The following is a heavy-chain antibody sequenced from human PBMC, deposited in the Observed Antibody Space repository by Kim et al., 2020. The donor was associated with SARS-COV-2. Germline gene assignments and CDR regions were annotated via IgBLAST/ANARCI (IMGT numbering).Heavy chain of an antibody. J-gene: IGHJ4*02. D-gene: IGHD1-26*01. CDR2: ISSSSSTI. CDR1: GFTFSSYS. V-gene: IGHV3-48*04. Sequence: GGSLRLSCAASGFTFSSYSMNWVRQAPGKGLEGVSYISSSSSTIYYADSVKGRFTISRDNAKNSLYLQMNSLRAEDTAVYYCARFLVGATRGNTNWGQGTLVTVSS. CDR3: ARFLVGATRGNTN.